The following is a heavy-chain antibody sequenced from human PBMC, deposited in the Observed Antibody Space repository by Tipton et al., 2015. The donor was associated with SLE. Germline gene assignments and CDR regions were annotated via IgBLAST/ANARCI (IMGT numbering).Heavy chain of an antibody. CDR3: ASGEGFFYGALGGNYFDY. J-gene: IGHJ4*02. D-gene: IGHD4-17*01. CDR1: GFTFSDYY. CDR2: IYSGGST. Sequence: SLRLSCAASGFTFSDYYMSWVRQAPGKGLEWVSVIYSGGSTYYADSVKGRFTISRDNSKNTLYLQMNSLRAEDTAVYYCASGEGFFYGALGGNYFDYWGQGTLVTVSS. V-gene: IGHV3-53*01.